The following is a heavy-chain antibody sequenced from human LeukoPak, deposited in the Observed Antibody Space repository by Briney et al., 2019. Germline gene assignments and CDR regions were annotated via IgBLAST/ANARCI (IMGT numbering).Heavy chain of an antibody. D-gene: IGHD4-17*01. CDR1: GFTFSNYG. V-gene: IGHV3-23*01. CDR2: TSGSGGST. J-gene: IGHJ5*02. Sequence: GGSLRLSCAASGFTFSNYGMHWVRQAPGKGLEWVSATSGSGGSTYYADSVKGRFTISRDNSKNTLYLQMNSLRAEDTAVYYCAKTYGDYVYWFDPWGQGTLVTVSS. CDR3: AKTYGDYVYWFDP.